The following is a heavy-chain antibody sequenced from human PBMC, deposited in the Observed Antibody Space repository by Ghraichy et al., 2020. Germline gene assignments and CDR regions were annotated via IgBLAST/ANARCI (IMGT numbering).Heavy chain of an antibody. CDR2: ISGSGGST. D-gene: IGHD2-15*01. V-gene: IGHV3-23*01. CDR1: GFTFSSYA. CDR3: ARDQGPFLGYCSGGSCYPFDY. J-gene: IGHJ4*02. Sequence: GGSLRLSCAASGFTFSSYAMSWVRQAPGKGLEWVSAISGSGGSTYYADSVKGRFTISRDNSKNTLYLQMNSLRAEDTAVYYCARDQGPFLGYCSGGSCYPFDYWGQGTLVTVSS.